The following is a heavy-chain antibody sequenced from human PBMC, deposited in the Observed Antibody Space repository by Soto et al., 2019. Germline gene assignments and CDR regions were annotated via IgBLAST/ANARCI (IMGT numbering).Heavy chain of an antibody. D-gene: IGHD3-9*01. J-gene: IGHJ4*02. CDR2: IYYSGST. V-gene: IGHV4-30-4*01. Sequence: PSETLSLTCTVSGGSISSGDYYWSWIRQPPGKGLEWIGYIYYSGSTYYNPSLKSRVTISVDTSKNQFSLKLSSVTAADTAVYYCARVRYSYYDILTGYEYFDYWGQGTLVTSPQ. CDR3: ARVRYSYYDILTGYEYFDY. CDR1: GGSISSGDYY.